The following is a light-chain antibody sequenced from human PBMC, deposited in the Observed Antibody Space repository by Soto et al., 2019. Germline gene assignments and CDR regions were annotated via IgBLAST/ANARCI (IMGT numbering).Light chain of an antibody. V-gene: IGLV2-14*03. Sequence: QSALTQPASVSGSPGQSITISCTRTSSDVGGYNYVSWYQHHPGKGPKLMIYDVSSRPSGVSTRFSGSKSGNTASLTISGLQAEDEGDYYCSSYTSSSTLPDVFGTGTKVTVL. CDR2: DVS. CDR3: SSYTSSSTLPDV. CDR1: SSDVGGYNY. J-gene: IGLJ1*01.